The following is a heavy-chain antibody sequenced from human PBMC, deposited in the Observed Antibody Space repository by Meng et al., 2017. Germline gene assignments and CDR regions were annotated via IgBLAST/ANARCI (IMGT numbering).Heavy chain of an antibody. J-gene: IGHJ4*02. V-gene: IGHV1-18*01. CDR2: ISPYNCNT. CDR3: TRGPGVAYYFDY. CDR1: GYTFTSYG. D-gene: IGHD2-15*01. Sequence: ASVKVSCKASGYTFTSYGISWVRQAPGQGLEWMGWISPYNCNTNHAQKLQGRVTMTTDTSTSTAFVELRILRSDDTAVYYRTRGPGVAYYFDYWGQGTLVTVSS.